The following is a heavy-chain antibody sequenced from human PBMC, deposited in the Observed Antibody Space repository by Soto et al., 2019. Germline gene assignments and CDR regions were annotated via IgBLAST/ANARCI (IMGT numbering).Heavy chain of an antibody. Sequence: GGSLSLSCAASGFTFSSDAMSWFRQAPGKGLEWVAPIIGSGGSTYYADSVKGRFTITRDNSKNTLYLQMNSLRAEDTAVYYCAKLTPGLTDAFDIWGQGTMVTV. CDR1: GFTFSSDA. CDR3: AKLTPGLTDAFDI. CDR2: IIGSGGST. D-gene: IGHD3-9*01. V-gene: IGHV3-23*01. J-gene: IGHJ3*02.